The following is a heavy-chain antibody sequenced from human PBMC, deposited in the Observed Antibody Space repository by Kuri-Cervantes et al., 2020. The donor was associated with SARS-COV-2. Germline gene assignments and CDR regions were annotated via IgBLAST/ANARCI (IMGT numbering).Heavy chain of an antibody. CDR2: INHSGST. Sequence: SQTLSLTCAVYGGSFSGYYWSWIRQPPGKGLEWIGEINHSGSTNYNPSLKSRVTISVDTSKNQFSLKLSSVTAADTAVYYCARVGVYYMDVWGKGTTVTISS. V-gene: IGHV4-34*01. D-gene: IGHD3-10*01. CDR3: ARVGVYYMDV. CDR1: GGSFSGYY. J-gene: IGHJ6*03.